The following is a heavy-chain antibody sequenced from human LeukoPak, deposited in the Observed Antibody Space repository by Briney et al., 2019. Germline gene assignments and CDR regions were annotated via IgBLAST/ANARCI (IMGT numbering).Heavy chain of an antibody. CDR3: ARGRGSSSPLYYYYMDV. J-gene: IGHJ6*03. V-gene: IGHV3-74*01. D-gene: IGHD6-6*01. CDR2: INSDGSST. CDR1: GFTFSSYW. Sequence: GGSLRLSCAASGFTFSSYWMHWVRQAPGKGLVWVSRINSDGSSTSYADSVKGRFTISRDNAKNTLYLQMNSLRAEDTAVYYCARGRGSSSPLYYYYMDVWGKGTTVTVSS.